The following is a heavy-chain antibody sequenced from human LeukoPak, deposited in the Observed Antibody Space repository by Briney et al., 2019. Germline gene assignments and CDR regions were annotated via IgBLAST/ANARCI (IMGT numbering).Heavy chain of an antibody. CDR3: ARDDKWVFDY. D-gene: IGHD1-26*01. Sequence: RGSLRLSCAASGFTLSDSYMTWVRQAPGKGVEWVAYISGSGHDINYSDSVKGRFTISRDNAKSSLYLQMNSLTGEDTAIYYCARDDKWVFDYWGQGALVTVSS. CDR2: ISGSGHDI. V-gene: IGHV3-11*04. CDR1: GFTLSDSY. J-gene: IGHJ4*02.